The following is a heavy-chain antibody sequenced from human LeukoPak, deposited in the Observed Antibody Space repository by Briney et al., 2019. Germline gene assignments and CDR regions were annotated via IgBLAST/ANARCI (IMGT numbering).Heavy chain of an antibody. D-gene: IGHD3-22*01. V-gene: IGHV4-39*07. CDR1: GGSISSSSYY. CDR2: IYYSGST. CDR3: ARGYDSSGYYYYYYMDV. Sequence: KPSETLSLTCTVSGGSISSSSYYWGWIRQPPGKGLEWIGSIYYSGSTYYNPSLKSRVTISVDTSKNQFSLKLSSVTAADTAVYYCARGYDSSGYYYYYYMDVWGKGTTVTVSS. J-gene: IGHJ6*03.